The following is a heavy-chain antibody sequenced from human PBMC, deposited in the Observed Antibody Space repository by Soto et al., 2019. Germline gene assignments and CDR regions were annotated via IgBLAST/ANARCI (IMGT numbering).Heavy chain of an antibody. J-gene: IGHJ6*02. Sequence: QVQLVQSGAEVKKPGSSVKVSCKASGGTFSSYAISWVRQAPGQGLEWMGGIIPISGTANYAQKFQGRVTITPDESTSTAYMELSSLRSEDTAVYYCARSQGSSTSLAIYYYYYYGMDGWGQGTTVTVS. CDR3: ARSQGSSTSLAIYYYYYYGMDG. D-gene: IGHD2-2*01. V-gene: IGHV1-69*01. CDR1: GGTFSSYA. CDR2: IIPISGTA.